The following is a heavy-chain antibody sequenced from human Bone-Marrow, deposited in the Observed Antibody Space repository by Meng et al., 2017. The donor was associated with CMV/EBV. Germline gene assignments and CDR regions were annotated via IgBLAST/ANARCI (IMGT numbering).Heavy chain of an antibody. Sequence: QTLSLTCAVYGGSFSGYYWSWIRQPPGKGLEWIGSIYYSGSTYYNPSLKSRVTISVDTSKNQFSLKLSSVTAADTAVYYCASDYCSSTSCYERGWYDYWGQGTLVTVSS. V-gene: IGHV4-34*01. CDR1: GGSFSGYY. D-gene: IGHD2-2*01. J-gene: IGHJ4*02. CDR3: ASDYCSSTSCYERGWYDY. CDR2: IYYSGST.